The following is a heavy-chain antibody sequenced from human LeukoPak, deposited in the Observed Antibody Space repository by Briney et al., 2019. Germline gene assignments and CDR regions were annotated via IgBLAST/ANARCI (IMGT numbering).Heavy chain of an antibody. CDR2: INPSGGST. CDR1: GYTFTGYY. CDR3: ARPGIAVAGPNDAFDI. J-gene: IGHJ3*02. D-gene: IGHD6-19*01. Sequence: GASVKVSCKASGYTFTGYYMHWVRQAPGQGLEWMGIINPSGGSTSYAQKFQGRVTMTRDMSTSTVYMELSSLRSEDTAVYYCARPGIAVAGPNDAFDIWGQGTMVTVSS. V-gene: IGHV1-46*01.